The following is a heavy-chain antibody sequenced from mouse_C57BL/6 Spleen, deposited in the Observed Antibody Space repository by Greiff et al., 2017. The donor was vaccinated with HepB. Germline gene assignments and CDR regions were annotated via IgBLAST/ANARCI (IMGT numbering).Heavy chain of an antibody. CDR2: INPYNGDT. CDR1: GYSFTGYF. D-gene: IGHD2-1*01. CDR3: ARTLYGNYGGYAMDY. J-gene: IGHJ4*01. V-gene: IGHV1-20*01. Sequence: EVQLQQSGPELVKPGDSVKISCKASGYSFTGYFMNWVMQSHGKSLEWIGRINPYNGDTFYNQKFKGKATLTVDKSSSTAHMELRSLTSEDSAVYYCARTLYGNYGGYAMDYCGQGTSVTVSS.